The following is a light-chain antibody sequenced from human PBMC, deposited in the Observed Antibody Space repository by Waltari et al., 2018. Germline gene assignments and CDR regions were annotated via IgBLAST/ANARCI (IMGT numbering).Light chain of an antibody. CDR1: QSLVHSDGNTY. CDR3: MQGTHWPWT. Sequence: DVVMTQSPLSLPVTLGQPASISCRSSQSLVHSDGNTYLNWFQQRPGQSPRRLIYKVSNRDSGVPERFSGSGSGTDFTLKISRVEAVDVGVYYCMQGTHWPWTFGQGTKVEIK. CDR2: KVS. V-gene: IGKV2-30*02. J-gene: IGKJ1*01.